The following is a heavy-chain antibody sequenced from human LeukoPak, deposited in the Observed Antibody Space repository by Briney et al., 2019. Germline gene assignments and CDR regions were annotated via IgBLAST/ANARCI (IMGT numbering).Heavy chain of an antibody. V-gene: IGHV3-7*01. Sequence: GGSLRLSCAASGFTFSSYWMTWVRQAPGKGLEWLANIKQDGSEKNYGDSVKGPFTISRDNAENSLYLQMNRLRAEDTAVYYCARDAGNSGCDLLDFWGQGTLVTVS. D-gene: IGHD6-19*01. CDR1: GFTFSSYW. J-gene: IGHJ4*02. CDR2: IKQDGSEK. CDR3: ARDAGNSGCDLLDF.